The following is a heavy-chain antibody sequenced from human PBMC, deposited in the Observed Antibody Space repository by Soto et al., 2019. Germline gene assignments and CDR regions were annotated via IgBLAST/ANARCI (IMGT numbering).Heavy chain of an antibody. V-gene: IGHV3-33*01. Sequence: GGSLRLSCAASGFTFSSYGMHWVRQAPGKGLEWVAVIWYDGSNIYYADSVKGRFTISRDNSKNTLYLQMNSLRAEDTAVYYCARDFFGSSWYIGYYYGMDVWGQGTTVTVSS. J-gene: IGHJ6*02. CDR3: ARDFFGSSWYIGYYYGMDV. CDR2: IWYDGSNI. D-gene: IGHD6-13*01. CDR1: GFTFSSYG.